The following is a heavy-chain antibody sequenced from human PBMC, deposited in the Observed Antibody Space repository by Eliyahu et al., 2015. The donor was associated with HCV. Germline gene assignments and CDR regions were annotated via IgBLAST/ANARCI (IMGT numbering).Heavy chain of an antibody. CDR3: ARHGGSYYYDSSGYHPFDY. J-gene: IGHJ4*02. CDR1: GXSFTXYW. D-gene: IGHD3-22*01. CDR2: IYPGDSDT. V-gene: IGHV5-51*01. Sequence: EVQLVQSGAEVKKPGESLKISCKGSGXSFTXYWXGWVXQVPGKGLEWMGIIYPGDSDTRYSPSFQGQVTISADKSISTAYLQWSSLKASDTAMYYCARHGGSYYYDSSGYHPFDYWGQGTLVTVSS.